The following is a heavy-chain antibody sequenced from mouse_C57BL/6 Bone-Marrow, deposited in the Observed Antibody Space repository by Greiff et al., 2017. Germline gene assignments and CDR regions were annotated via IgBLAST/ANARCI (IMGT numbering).Heavy chain of an antibody. J-gene: IGHJ2*01. CDR1: GFTFTDSY. D-gene: IGHD4-1*01. V-gene: IGHV7-3*01. Sequence: EVMLVESGGGLVQPGGSLSLSCAASGFTFTDSYMSWVRQPPGKALEWLGFIRNKANGYTTEYSASVKGRFTTSRDNSQSILYLQMNALRAEDSATCYCASYGTPNSNFDYWGQGTTLTVSS. CDR3: ASYGTPNSNFDY. CDR2: IRNKANGYTT.